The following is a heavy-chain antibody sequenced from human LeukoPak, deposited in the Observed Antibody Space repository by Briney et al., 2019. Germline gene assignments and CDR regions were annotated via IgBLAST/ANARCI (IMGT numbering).Heavy chain of an antibody. D-gene: IGHD6-13*01. J-gene: IGHJ5*02. CDR3: AIRTGYSSSWYPESWFDP. CDR1: GGSFSGYY. Sequence: SETLSLTCAVYGGSFSGYYWSWIRQPPGKGLEWIGEINHSGSTNYNPSLKSRVTISVDTSKNQFSLKLSSVTAADTAVYHCAIRTGYSSSWYPESWFDPWGQGTLVTVSS. V-gene: IGHV4-34*01. CDR2: INHSGST.